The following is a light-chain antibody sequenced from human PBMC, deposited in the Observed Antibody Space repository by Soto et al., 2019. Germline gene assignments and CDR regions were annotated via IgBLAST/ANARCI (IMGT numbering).Light chain of an antibody. CDR3: QQYNSYWT. CDR1: QSISRW. J-gene: IGKJ1*01. CDR2: DAS. Sequence: DIQMTQSPSTLSASAGDRVTITCRASQSISRWVAWYQQKPGKAPKLLIYDASSLESGVPSRFSGSGSGTACTLTISSLQADDFATYYCQQYNSYWTLGQGPKVEIK. V-gene: IGKV1-5*01.